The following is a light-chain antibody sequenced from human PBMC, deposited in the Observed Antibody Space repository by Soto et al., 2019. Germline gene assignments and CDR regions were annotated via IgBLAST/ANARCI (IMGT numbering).Light chain of an antibody. Sequence: QSVLTQPPSVSGAPGQRVTISCTGSNSNIGAGYDVHWYRQLPGTAPKLLIYGNSNRPSGVPDRFSGSKSGTSASLAITGLQAEDEADYYCQSYDSSLGYVFGTGTKLTVL. J-gene: IGLJ1*01. V-gene: IGLV1-40*01. CDR3: QSYDSSLGYV. CDR1: NSNIGAGYD. CDR2: GNS.